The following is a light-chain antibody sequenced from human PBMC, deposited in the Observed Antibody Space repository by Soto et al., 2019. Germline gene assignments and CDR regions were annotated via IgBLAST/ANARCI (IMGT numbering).Light chain of an antibody. V-gene: IGLV7-46*01. J-gene: IGLJ1*01. CDR1: TGTVTSGHY. CDR3: LLSYSGARLYV. Sequence: QAVVTQEPSLNVSPGGTVTLTCGSSTGTVTSGHYPYWFQQKPGQAPRALIYDTSNKHSWTPARFSGSLLGGKAALTLSGAQPEDEAEYYCLLSYSGARLYVFGTGTKVTVL. CDR2: DTS.